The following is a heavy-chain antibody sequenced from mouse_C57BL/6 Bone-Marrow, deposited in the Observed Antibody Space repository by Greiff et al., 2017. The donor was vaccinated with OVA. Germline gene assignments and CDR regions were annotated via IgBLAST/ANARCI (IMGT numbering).Heavy chain of an antibody. Sequence: EVQVVESGPELVKPGASVKIPCKASGYTFTDYNMDWVKQSHGKSLEWIGDINPNNGGTIYNQKFKGKATLTVDKSSSTAYMELRSLTSEDTAVYYCARRTAVDYYAMDYWGQGTSVTVSS. J-gene: IGHJ4*01. CDR1: GYTFTDYN. CDR2: INPNNGGT. D-gene: IGHD1-2*01. V-gene: IGHV1-18*01. CDR3: ARRTAVDYYAMDY.